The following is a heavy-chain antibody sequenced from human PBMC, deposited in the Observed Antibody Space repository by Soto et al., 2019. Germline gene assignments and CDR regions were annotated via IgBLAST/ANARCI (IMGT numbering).Heavy chain of an antibody. Sequence: EVQLVESGGGLVKPGGSLRLSCAASGFTFTDYTMNWVRQAPGRGLEWVSSICAISSYIYYAVSVKGPFTISRDNAKNSLSLHMNSLRAKDTAVYYCTRDNDYSPPRTGFAYWGQGSLVTVSS. J-gene: IGHJ4*02. CDR1: GFTFTDYT. CDR3: TRDNDYSPPRTGFAY. D-gene: IGHD4-4*01. V-gene: IGHV3-21*01. CDR2: ICAISSYI.